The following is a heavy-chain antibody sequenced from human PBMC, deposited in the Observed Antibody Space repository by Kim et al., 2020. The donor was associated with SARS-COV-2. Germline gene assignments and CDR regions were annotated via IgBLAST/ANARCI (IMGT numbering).Heavy chain of an antibody. V-gene: IGHV3-43*02. Sequence: GGSLRLSCAASGFRFDDYAMHWVRQAPGKGLEWVSLISADGVSTHYADSVKGRFTISRDNNRNSLYLQMNSLRTEDTALYFCAKDVCSSTSCPYYYYYGMDVWGQGTTVIVSS. CDR2: ISADGVST. CDR1: GFRFDDYA. J-gene: IGHJ6*02. CDR3: AKDVCSSTSCPYYYYYGMDV. D-gene: IGHD2-2*01.